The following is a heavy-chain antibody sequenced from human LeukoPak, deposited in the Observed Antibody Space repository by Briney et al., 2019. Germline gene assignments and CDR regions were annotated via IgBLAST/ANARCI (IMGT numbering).Heavy chain of an antibody. CDR3: AREVQHYAGSVYDHDAFDI. J-gene: IGHJ3*02. Sequence: PSETLSLTCAVYGGSFSGHYWSWIRQPPGKGLEWIGEINHSGSTNYNQSLKSRVTILVDTSKNQFSLKLSSVTAADTALYYCAREVQHYAGSVYDHDAFDIWGQGTMVTVSS. CDR2: INHSGST. CDR1: GGSFSGHY. D-gene: IGHD3-22*01. V-gene: IGHV4-34*01.